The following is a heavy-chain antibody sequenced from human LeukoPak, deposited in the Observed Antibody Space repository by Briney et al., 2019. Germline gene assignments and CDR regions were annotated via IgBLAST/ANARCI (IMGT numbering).Heavy chain of an antibody. CDR1: GYTFTIYD. CDR3: ARVYYGSGSLHYYYYYMDV. D-gene: IGHD3-10*01. CDR2: MNPNSGNT. V-gene: IGHV1-8*01. Sequence: GASVKVSCKASGYTFTIYDIKWVRQATGQGLEWMGRMNPNSGNTGYAQKFQGRVTMTRNTSISTAYMELSSLTSEDTAVYYCARVYYGSGSLHYYYYYMDVWGKGTTVTISS. J-gene: IGHJ6*03.